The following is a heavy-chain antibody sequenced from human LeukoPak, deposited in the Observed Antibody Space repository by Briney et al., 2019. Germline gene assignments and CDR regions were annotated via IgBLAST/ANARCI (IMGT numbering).Heavy chain of an antibody. Sequence: SETLSLTCTVSGGSISSGDYYWSWIRQPPGKGLEWIGYIYYSGSTYYNPSLKSRVTISVDTSKNQFSLKLSSVTAADTAVYYCARGEDYDYSGSYYDLSYWGQGTLVTVSS. CDR1: GGSISSGDYY. V-gene: IGHV4-30-4*08. D-gene: IGHD1-26*01. CDR3: ARGEDYDYSGSYYDLSY. J-gene: IGHJ4*02. CDR2: IYYSGST.